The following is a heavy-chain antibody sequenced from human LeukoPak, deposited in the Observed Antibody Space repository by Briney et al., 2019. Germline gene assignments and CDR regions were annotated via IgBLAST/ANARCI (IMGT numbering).Heavy chain of an antibody. CDR1: GGSISSYY. CDR3: ARHPSRLEAFDI. J-gene: IGHJ3*02. Sequence: SETLSLTCTVSGGSISSYYWSWIRQPPEKGLEWIGYIYYSGRTNYNPSLKSRVSTPIDTSKNQFSLKLSSVTAADTAVYYCARHPSRLEAFDIWGQGTMVTVSS. D-gene: IGHD2-2*01. V-gene: IGHV4-59*08. CDR2: IYYSGRT.